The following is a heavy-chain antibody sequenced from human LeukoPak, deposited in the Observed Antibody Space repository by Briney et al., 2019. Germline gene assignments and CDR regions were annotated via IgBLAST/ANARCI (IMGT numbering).Heavy chain of an antibody. CDR2: ISGSGGNT. CDR1: GFTFSSYA. D-gene: IGHD3-3*01. J-gene: IGHJ4*02. CDR3: AKDRPNYDFWSGYSTAFDY. V-gene: IGHV3-23*01. Sequence: GGSLRLSCAASGFTFSSYAMSWVRQAPGKGLEWVSAISGSGGNTYYADSVKGRFTISRDNSKNTLYLQMNSLRAEDTAVYYCAKDRPNYDFWSGYSTAFDYWGQGTLVTVSS.